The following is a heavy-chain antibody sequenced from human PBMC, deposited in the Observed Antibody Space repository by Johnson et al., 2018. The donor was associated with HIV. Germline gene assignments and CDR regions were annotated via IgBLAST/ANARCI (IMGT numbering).Heavy chain of an antibody. CDR3: AKAAYYPDALDI. V-gene: IGHV3-9*01. J-gene: IGHJ3*02. CDR2: ISWNSGSI. Sequence: VQLVESGGGLVQPGRSLRLSCAASGFTFDDYAMHWVRQAPGKGLEWVSGISWNSGSIGYADSVKGRFTISRDNAKHSLYLQMKSLRAEDTALYYCAKAAYYPDALDIWGQGTMVTVSS. D-gene: IGHD3-10*01. CDR1: GFTFDDYA.